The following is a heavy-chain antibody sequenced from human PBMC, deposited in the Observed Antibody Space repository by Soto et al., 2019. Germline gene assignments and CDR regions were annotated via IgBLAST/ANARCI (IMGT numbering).Heavy chain of an antibody. V-gene: IGHV3-74*01. Sequence: GGSLRLSCAASGFTFSSYGMHWVRQAPGKGLVWVSRINSDGSSTSYADSVKGRFTISRDNAKNTLYLQMSSLRAEDTAVYYCARAMYYYDSSGYEYFQHWGQGILVTVS. CDR3: ARAMYYYDSSGYEYFQH. CDR2: INSDGSST. J-gene: IGHJ1*01. D-gene: IGHD3-22*01. CDR1: GFTFSSYG.